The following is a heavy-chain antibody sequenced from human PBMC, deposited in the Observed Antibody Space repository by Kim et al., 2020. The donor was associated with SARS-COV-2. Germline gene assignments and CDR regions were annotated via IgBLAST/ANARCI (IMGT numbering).Heavy chain of an antibody. D-gene: IGHD5-18*01. V-gene: IGHV3-64D*08. CDR3: VKDGRLGLRGTYFDY. J-gene: IGHJ4*02. Sequence: DSLKGRCTISRNNSNNTLYLQMSSLRAEHTAVYYCVKDGRLGLRGTYFDYWGQGTLVPVSS.